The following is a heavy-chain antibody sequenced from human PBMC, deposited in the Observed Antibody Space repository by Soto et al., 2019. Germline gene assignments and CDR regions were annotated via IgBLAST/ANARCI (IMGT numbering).Heavy chain of an antibody. Sequence: GGSLRLSCAASGFTFSSYWMSWVRQAPGKGLEWVANIKQDGSEKYYVDSVKGRFTISRDNAKNSLYLQMNSMRAEYTAVYYCASIGTTDAFDIWGQGTMVTVSS. CDR3: ASIGTTDAFDI. V-gene: IGHV3-7*03. CDR2: IKQDGSEK. J-gene: IGHJ3*02. CDR1: GFTFSSYW. D-gene: IGHD1-1*01.